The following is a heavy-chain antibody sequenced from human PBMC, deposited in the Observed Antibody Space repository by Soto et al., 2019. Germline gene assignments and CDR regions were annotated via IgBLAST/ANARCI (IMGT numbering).Heavy chain of an antibody. Sequence: GESLKISCAASGFTFSSYGMSWVRQAPGKALEWVSSIADSGSVSAYADSVKGRFTMSRDNSKNTVYLQMNSLRVEDTAVYYCAKEDGNGWNPLDYWGQGTLVTVSS. D-gene: IGHD6-19*01. CDR1: GFTFSSYG. CDR3: AKEDGNGWNPLDY. J-gene: IGHJ4*02. CDR2: IADSGSVS. V-gene: IGHV3-23*01.